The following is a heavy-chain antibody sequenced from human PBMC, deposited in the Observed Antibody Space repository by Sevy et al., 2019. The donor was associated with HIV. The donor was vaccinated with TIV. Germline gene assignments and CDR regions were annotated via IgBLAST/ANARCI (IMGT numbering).Heavy chain of an antibody. CDR2: IWYDGSSK. CDR3: ARGANYYDSSGSQPNFDY. D-gene: IGHD3-22*01. Sequence: GGSLRLSCAASGFTFSSYGMHWVRQAPGKGLEWVALIWYDGSSKYYADSVKGRFTLSRDNSKNTLYLQMNSLGAEDTAGYYCARGANYYDSSGSQPNFDYWGQGTLVTVSS. CDR1: GFTFSSYG. J-gene: IGHJ4*02. V-gene: IGHV3-33*01.